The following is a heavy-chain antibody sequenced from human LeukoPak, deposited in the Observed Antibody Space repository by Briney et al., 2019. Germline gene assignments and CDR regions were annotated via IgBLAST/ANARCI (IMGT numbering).Heavy chain of an antibody. CDR2: INPNSGDT. J-gene: IGHJ4*02. CDR3: ARDERYDSSGYPFDY. CDR1: GYTFTGYF. Sequence: ASVKVSCKASGYTFTGYFIHWVRQAPGQGLEWMGWINPNSGDTNYAQKFQGRVTMTRDTSISTAYMELSRLRPDDTAVYYCARDERYDSSGYPFDYWGQGTLVTVSS. V-gene: IGHV1-2*02. D-gene: IGHD3-22*01.